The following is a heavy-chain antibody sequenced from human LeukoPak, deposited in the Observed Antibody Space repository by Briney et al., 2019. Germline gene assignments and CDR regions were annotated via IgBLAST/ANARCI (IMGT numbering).Heavy chain of an antibody. CDR2: IYYSGST. V-gene: IGHV4-59*08. CDR3: ARLSGGYSSSTYYFDY. CDR1: GGSISSYY. J-gene: IGHJ4*02. Sequence: SETLSLTCTVSGGSISSYYWSWIRQPPGKGLEWIGYIYYSGSTNYNPSLKSRVTISVDTSKNQFSLKLSSVTAADTAVYYCARLSGGYSSSTYYFDYWGQGTLVTVSS. D-gene: IGHD6-13*01.